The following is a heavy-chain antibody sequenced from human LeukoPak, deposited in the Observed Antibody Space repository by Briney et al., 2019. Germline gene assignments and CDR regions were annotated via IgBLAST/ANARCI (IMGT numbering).Heavy chain of an antibody. Sequence: VASVKVSCKASGGTFSSYAISWVRQAPGQGLEWMGGIIPILGTANYAQKFQGRVTITTDESTSTAYMELSSLRSEDTAVYYCARAPCGGSCPNWFGPWGQGTLVTVSS. CDR2: IIPILGTA. CDR3: ARAPCGGSCPNWFGP. J-gene: IGHJ5*02. V-gene: IGHV1-69*05. D-gene: IGHD2-15*01. CDR1: GGTFSSYA.